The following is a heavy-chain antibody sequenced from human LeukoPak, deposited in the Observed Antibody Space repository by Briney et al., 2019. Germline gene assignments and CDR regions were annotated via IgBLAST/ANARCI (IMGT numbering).Heavy chain of an antibody. D-gene: IGHD3-22*01. V-gene: IGHV1-69*05. CDR2: IIPIFGTA. Sequence: SVEVSCKASGGTFSSYAISWVRQAPGQGLEWMGRIIPIFGTANYAQKFQGRVTITTDESTSTAYMELSSLRSEDTAVYYCARTYYDSSGYGPDYWGQGTLVTVSS. CDR3: ARTYYDSSGYGPDY. J-gene: IGHJ4*02. CDR1: GGTFSSYA.